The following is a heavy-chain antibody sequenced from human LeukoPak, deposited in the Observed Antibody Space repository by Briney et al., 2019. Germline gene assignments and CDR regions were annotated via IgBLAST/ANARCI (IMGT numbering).Heavy chain of an antibody. CDR3: AKEVGAEGTPFDY. V-gene: IGHV3-30*04. J-gene: IGHJ4*02. D-gene: IGHD3-16*01. CDR2: ISYDGSNK. CDR1: GFTFSSYA. Sequence: GGSLRLSCAASGFTFSSYAMHWVRQAPGKGLEWVEVISYDGSNKYYADSVKGRFTISRDNSKNTLYLQMNSLRAEDTAVYYCAKEVGAEGTPFDYWGQGTLVTVSS.